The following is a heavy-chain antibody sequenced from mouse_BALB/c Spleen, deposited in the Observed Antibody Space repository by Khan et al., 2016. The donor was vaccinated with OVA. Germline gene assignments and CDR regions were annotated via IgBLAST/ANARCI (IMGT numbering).Heavy chain of an antibody. CDR1: GYSITSDYA. D-gene: IGHD2-14*01. J-gene: IGHJ4*01. Sequence: VQLKESGPGLVKPSQSLSLTCTVTGYSITSDYAWNWIRQFPGNKLEWMGYISSSGSTSYNPSLKGRISITRDTSKNQFFLQLKSVTTEDTATYFCARSLYYSYGYAFDYWGRGTSVTVSS. CDR2: ISSSGST. V-gene: IGHV3-2*02. CDR3: ARSLYYSYGYAFDY.